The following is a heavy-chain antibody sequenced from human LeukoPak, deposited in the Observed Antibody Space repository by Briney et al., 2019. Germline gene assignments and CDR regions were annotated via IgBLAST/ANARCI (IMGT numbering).Heavy chain of an antibody. J-gene: IGHJ4*02. CDR2: INPNSGGT. D-gene: IGHD1-26*01. CDR3: ARERGSSFDY. Sequence: ASVTVSCTASGYTFTVYYMHWVRQAPGQGLEWMGWINPNSGGTNYAQKFQGRVTMTRDTSISTAYMELSRLRSDDTAVYYCARERGSSFDYWGQGTLVTVSS. CDR1: GYTFTVYY. V-gene: IGHV1-2*02.